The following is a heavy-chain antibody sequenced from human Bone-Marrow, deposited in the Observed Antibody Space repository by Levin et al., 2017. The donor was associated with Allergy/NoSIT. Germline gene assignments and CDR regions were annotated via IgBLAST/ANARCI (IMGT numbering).Heavy chain of an antibody. CDR3: ARDQDFWSGSIV. Sequence: ASETLSLTCSVSGDSVSSGRYYWSWIRQPPGKGLEWIGYISYSGSTNYNPSLKSRVTISVDASKNQFSLKLSSVTAADTAVYYCARDQDFWSGSIVWGKGTTVTVSS. CDR2: ISYSGST. J-gene: IGHJ6*04. D-gene: IGHD3-3*01. CDR1: GDSVSSGRYY. V-gene: IGHV4-61*01.